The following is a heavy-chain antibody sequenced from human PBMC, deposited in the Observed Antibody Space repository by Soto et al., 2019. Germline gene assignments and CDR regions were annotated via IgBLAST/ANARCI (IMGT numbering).Heavy chain of an antibody. D-gene: IGHD2-21*02. CDR2: IYWDDDK. J-gene: IGHJ6*02. CDR1: GFSLSTIGVG. CDR3: VQSRCGGDCLQSYSSHSYYGLDV. Sequence: QITLKESGPTLVKPTQTLTLTCTFSGFSLSTIGVGVDWIRQPPGKALEWLALIYWDDDKRYSPSLKSRLTVTKDTSKNQVVLTMTNMDPVDTATYYCVQSRCGGDCLQSYSSHSYYGLDVWSQGTTVTVSS. V-gene: IGHV2-5*02.